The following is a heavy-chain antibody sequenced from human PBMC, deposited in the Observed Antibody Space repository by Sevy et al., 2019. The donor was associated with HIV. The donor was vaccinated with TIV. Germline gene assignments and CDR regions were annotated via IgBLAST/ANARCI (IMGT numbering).Heavy chain of an antibody. CDR2: IKEDGSEK. Sequence: GGSLRLSCAASGFTFSDYWMTWVRQAPGKGLEWVANIKEDGSEKYCVDSVKGRFTVSRDNAKNSLYLQMNSLRVEDTAVFYCARDRDCSGGRCYSGWFDPWGQGTLVTVSS. CDR1: GFTFSDYW. CDR3: ARDRDCSGGRCYSGWFDP. J-gene: IGHJ5*02. V-gene: IGHV3-7*01. D-gene: IGHD2-15*01.